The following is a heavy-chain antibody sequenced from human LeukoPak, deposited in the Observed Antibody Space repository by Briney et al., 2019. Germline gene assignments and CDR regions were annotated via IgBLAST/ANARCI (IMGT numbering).Heavy chain of an antibody. V-gene: IGHV3-48*04. D-gene: IGHD3-9*01. CDR1: GFTFGSYS. CDR2: IRSGGGNTI. J-gene: IGHJ6*02. CDR3: AKEYYDILTGYFYGMDV. Sequence: GGSLRLSCAASGFTFGSYSMNWVRQAPGKGLEWVSYIRSGGGNTIYYADSVKGRFTISRDNSKNSLYLQMNSLRTEDTALYYCAKEYYDILTGYFYGMDVWGQGTTVTVSS.